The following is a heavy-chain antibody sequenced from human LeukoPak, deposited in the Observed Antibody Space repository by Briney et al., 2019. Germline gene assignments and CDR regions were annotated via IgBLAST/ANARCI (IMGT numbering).Heavy chain of an antibody. D-gene: IGHD3-16*01. J-gene: IGHJ4*02. CDR2: ISGSGIST. Sequence: GGSLRLSCAASGFTFNKYNMNWVRQAPGKGLEWVSGISGSGISTNYADSVKGRFTISRDNSKNTLYLQMNSLRAEDTAVYYCAKVRWGSDNALDSWGQGTLVTGSS. V-gene: IGHV3-23*01. CDR3: AKVRWGSDNALDS. CDR1: GFTFNKYN.